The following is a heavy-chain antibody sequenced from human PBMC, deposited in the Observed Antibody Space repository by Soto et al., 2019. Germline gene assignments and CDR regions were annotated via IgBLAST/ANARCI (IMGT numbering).Heavy chain of an antibody. CDR3: AHSYYDILWGEGPYFDY. V-gene: IGHV2-5*02. J-gene: IGHJ4*02. Sequence: QITLKESGPTLVKPTQTLTLTCTFSGFSLSTSGVGVGWIRQPPGKALEWLALIYWDDDKRYSPSLKSRLTITKDTSKNPVVLTITNMDPVDTATYYCAHSYYDILWGEGPYFDYWGRGSLVTVSS. CDR1: GFSLSTSGVG. D-gene: IGHD3-9*01. CDR2: IYWDDDK.